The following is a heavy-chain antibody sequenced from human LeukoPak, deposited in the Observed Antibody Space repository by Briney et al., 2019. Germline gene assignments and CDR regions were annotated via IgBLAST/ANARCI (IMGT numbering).Heavy chain of an antibody. CDR1: GFTLSSYL. CDR3: ARDKIVGATYFDY. J-gene: IGHJ4*02. Sequence: PGWSLRLSCAASGFTLSSYLLSWVRPAPGKGLEWVANIKQDGSEKYYVDSVKGRFTISRDNAKNSLYLQMNSLRAEDTAVYYCARDKIVGATYFDYWGQGTLVTVSS. V-gene: IGHV3-7*01. CDR2: IKQDGSEK. D-gene: IGHD1-26*01.